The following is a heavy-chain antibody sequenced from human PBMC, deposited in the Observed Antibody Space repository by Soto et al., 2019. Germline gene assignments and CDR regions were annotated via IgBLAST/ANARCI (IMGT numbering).Heavy chain of an antibody. J-gene: IGHJ5*02. CDR1: GFTVSSNY. CDR3: ARGVGHGWFDP. V-gene: IGHV3-53*04. Sequence: EVQLVESGGGLVQPGGSLRLSCAASGFTVSSNYMSWVRQAPGKGLEWVSVIYSGGSTYYADSVKGRCTSSRHNSKNTLYLQMNSLRAEDTAVYYFARGVGHGWFDPWGQGTLVTVSS. CDR2: IYSGGST.